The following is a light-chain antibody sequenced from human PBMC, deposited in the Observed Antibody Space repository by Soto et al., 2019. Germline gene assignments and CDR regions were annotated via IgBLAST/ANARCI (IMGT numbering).Light chain of an antibody. J-gene: IGKJ1*01. Sequence: DIVMTQSPDSLAVSLGERATINCKSSQSVLYSSNNNNYLAWYQQKLGQPPKLLIYRASTRESGVPDRFSGRGSGTDFTLSICSLQADDLAVYYCHQWYTNARTFGKGPNLEIK. V-gene: IGKV4-1*01. CDR1: QSVLYSSNNNNY. CDR2: RAS. CDR3: HQWYTNART.